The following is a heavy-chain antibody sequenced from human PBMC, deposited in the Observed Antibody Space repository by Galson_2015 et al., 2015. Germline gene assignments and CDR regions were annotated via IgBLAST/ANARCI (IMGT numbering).Heavy chain of an antibody. D-gene: IGHD6-19*01. CDR1: GFTFSSYA. Sequence: SLRLSCAASGFTFSSYAMSWVRQAPGKGLEWVSAISGSGGSTYYADSVKGRFTISRDDSKNTLYLQMNSLRVEDTALYYCAKTVAHENWGQGILVTVSS. V-gene: IGHV3-23*01. CDR3: AKTVAHEN. J-gene: IGHJ4*02. CDR2: ISGSGGST.